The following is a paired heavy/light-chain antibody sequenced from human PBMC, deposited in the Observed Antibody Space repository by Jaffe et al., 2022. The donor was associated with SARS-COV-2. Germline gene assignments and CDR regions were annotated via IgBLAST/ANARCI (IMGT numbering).Light chain of an antibody. CDR3: QQYDNLPRT. V-gene: IGKV1-33*01. CDR2: DAS. CDR1: QDIKNY. Sequence: DIQMTQSPSSLSASVGDRVTITCQASQDIKNYLNWYQQKPGKAPKLLIYDASNLETGVPSRFSGGGSGTDFTFTISSLQPEDIATYYCQQYDNLPRTFGGGTKVEI. J-gene: IGKJ4*01.
Heavy chain of an antibody. CDR2: TYYRSKWSN. V-gene: IGHV6-1*01. CDR3: ARTGGEAVAASRGAFDI. J-gene: IGHJ3*02. CDR1: GDSVSSNSAA. Sequence: QVQLQQSGPGLVKPSQTLSLTCAISGDSVSSNSAAWNWIRQSPSRGLEWLGRTYYRSKWSNDYALSVKSRITINPDTSKNQFSLHLNSVTPEDTALYYCARTGGEAVAASRGAFDIWGQGTMVTVSS. D-gene: IGHD6-19*01.